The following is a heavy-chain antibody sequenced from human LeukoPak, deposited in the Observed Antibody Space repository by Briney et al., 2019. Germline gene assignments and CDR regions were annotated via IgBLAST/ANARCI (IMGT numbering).Heavy chain of an antibody. CDR1: WVTVSSNY. CDR3: ARARIVGATYYFDY. J-gene: IGHJ4*02. CDR2: IYSGGST. V-gene: IGHV3-53*01. D-gene: IGHD1-26*01. Sequence: GSLRLSCAASWVTVSSNYMSWVRPAPGKGLGGVSVIYSGGSTYYADSVKGRFTISRDNSKNTLYLQMNSLRAEDTAVYYCARARIVGATYYFDYWGQGTLVTVSS.